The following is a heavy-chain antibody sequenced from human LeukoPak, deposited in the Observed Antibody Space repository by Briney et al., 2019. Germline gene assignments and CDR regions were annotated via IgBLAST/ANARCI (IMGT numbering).Heavy chain of an antibody. Sequence: ASVKVSCKASGYTFTSYDMHWVRQAPGQGLEWMGIINPSGGSTSYAQKFQGRVTITRDTSTSTVYMELSSLRSEDTAVYYCARAGLYSSSYLGFDYWGQGTLVTVSS. CDR2: INPSGGST. CDR1: GYTFTSYD. D-gene: IGHD6-6*01. J-gene: IGHJ4*02. CDR3: ARAGLYSSSYLGFDY. V-gene: IGHV1-46*01.